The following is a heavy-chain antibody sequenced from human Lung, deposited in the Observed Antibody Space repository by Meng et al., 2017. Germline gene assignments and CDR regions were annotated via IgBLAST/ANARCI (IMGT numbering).Heavy chain of an antibody. V-gene: IGHV1-18*04. D-gene: IGHD3-10*01. CDR1: DYTFTGYG. CDR2: LGAHDGDR. Sequence: QVHPVQPGAEVKNPGASVKVSCKSSDYTFTGYGVSWVRQAPGQGLEWMAWLGAHDGDRSHAPRFQGRVTVTADRLTATSFMELRNLRYDDTAVYYCARGTPGRSYSDFWGQGTLVTVSS. J-gene: IGHJ4*02. CDR3: ARGTPGRSYSDF.